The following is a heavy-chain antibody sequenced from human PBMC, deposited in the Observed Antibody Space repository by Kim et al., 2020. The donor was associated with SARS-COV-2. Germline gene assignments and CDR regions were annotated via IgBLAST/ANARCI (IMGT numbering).Heavy chain of an antibody. CDR1: GGSISSFY. CDR2: IFNSERS. Sequence: SETLSLTCSVSGGSISSFYWSWIRQPPGKGLEWIGYIFNSERSNSNPSLKSRVTMSIDTSKNQFSLNLDSVTAADTAVYYCARYMVTPSDVFDLWGQGTTVTVSS. V-gene: IGHV4-59*08. CDR3: ARYMVTPSDVFDL. D-gene: IGHD3-10*01. J-gene: IGHJ3*01.